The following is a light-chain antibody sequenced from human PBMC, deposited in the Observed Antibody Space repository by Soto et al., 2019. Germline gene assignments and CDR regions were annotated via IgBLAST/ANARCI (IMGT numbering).Light chain of an antibody. Sequence: QAVVTQPASVSASPGQSITISCTGTSSDIGGYNYVSWYQQHPGKAPKLMIYDVSNRPSGISNRFSGSRSGNTASLTISGLQAEDEADYYCSSYTSSSTVIFGGGTKLTVL. CDR2: DVS. CDR1: SSDIGGYNY. J-gene: IGLJ2*01. V-gene: IGLV2-14*01. CDR3: SSYTSSSTVI.